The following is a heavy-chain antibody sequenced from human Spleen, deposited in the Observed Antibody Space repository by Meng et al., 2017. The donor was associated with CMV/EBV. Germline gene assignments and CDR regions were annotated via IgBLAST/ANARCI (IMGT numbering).Heavy chain of an antibody. V-gene: IGHV1-18*04. CDR3: AISQFYIDSSGSYFDY. D-gene: IGHD3-22*01. J-gene: IGHJ4*02. Sequence: SGYTCTNYGKGWVRKEHGHGIEWMGWISSYNGNKGYVQKCQERVTMTKDTSTTTANMVLRRLRYDATAVYYYAISQFYIDSSGSYFDYWGQGTLVTVSS. CDR2: ISSYNGNK. CDR1: GYTCTNYG.